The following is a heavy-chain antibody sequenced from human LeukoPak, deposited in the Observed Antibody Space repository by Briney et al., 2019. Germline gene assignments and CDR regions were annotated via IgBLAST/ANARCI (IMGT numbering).Heavy chain of an antibody. V-gene: IGHV3-21*01. CDR1: GFTFSSYS. Sequence: PGGSLRLSCAASGFTFSSYSMNWVRQAPGKGLEWVSSISSSSSYIYYADSVKGRFTISRENAKNSLYLQMNSLRAEDTAVYYCASLYCSGGSCYDWDAFDIWGQGTMVTVSS. CDR3: ASLYCSGGSCYDWDAFDI. CDR2: ISSSSSYI. J-gene: IGHJ3*02. D-gene: IGHD2-15*01.